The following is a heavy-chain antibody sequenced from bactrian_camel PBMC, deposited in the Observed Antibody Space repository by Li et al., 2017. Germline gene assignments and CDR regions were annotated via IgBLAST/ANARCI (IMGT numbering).Heavy chain of an antibody. CDR1: RFTYNMYC. J-gene: IGHJ3*01. V-gene: IGHV3S1*01. Sequence: QVQLVESGGGSVQAGGSLRLSCAGSRFTYNMYCMGWFRQAPGKQREGVASVDYDGTTAYADSVAGRFTISRDDAKNTLYLQLNSLKTEDTAMYYCAKGQRVNWYAGLDAWGQGTLVTVS. CDR3: AKGQRVNWYAGLDA. CDR2: VDYDGTT. D-gene: IGHD6*01.